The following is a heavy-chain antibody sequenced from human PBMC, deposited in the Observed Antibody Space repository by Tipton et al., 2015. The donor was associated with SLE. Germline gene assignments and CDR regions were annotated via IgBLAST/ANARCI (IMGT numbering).Heavy chain of an antibody. CDR1: GGSITNSNYF. J-gene: IGHJ4*02. CDR2: IYYSGSP. CDR3: ARFPTYHFDL. D-gene: IGHD2-2*01. Sequence: TLSLTCSVSGGSITNSNYFWGWIRQPPGKGLEWIGNIYYSGSPYYNPSLKSRISISVDTSKNQFSLNLSSVTAADTAVYYCARFPTYHFDLWGQGTLVTVSS. V-gene: IGHV4-39*07.